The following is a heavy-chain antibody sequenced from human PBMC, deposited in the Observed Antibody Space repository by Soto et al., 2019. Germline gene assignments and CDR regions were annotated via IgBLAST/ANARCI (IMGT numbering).Heavy chain of an antibody. CDR3: AKAGSSWYFDY. V-gene: IGHV3-23*01. Sequence: GGSLRLSCAASGFTFSSYSMKWVRQAPGKGLEWVSAISGSGGGTYYADSVKGRFTISRDNSKNTLYLQMNSLRAEDTAVYYCAKAGSSWYFDYWGQGTLVTVSS. CDR1: GFTFSSYS. CDR2: ISGSGGGT. J-gene: IGHJ4*02. D-gene: IGHD6-13*01.